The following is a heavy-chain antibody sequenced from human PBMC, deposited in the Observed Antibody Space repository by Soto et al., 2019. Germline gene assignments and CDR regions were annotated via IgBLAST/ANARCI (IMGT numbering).Heavy chain of an antibody. D-gene: IGHD3-3*01. CDR2: INPNSGGT. CDR3: ATLGRRITIFGVAPDY. CDR1: GHTFTGYY. V-gene: IGHV1-2*02. J-gene: IGHJ4*02. Sequence: GASVKVSCKASGHTFTGYYMHWVRQAPGQGLEWMGWINPNSGGTNYAQKFQGRVTMTRDTSISTAYMELSRLRSDDTAVYYCATLGRRITIFGVAPDYWGQGTLVTVSS.